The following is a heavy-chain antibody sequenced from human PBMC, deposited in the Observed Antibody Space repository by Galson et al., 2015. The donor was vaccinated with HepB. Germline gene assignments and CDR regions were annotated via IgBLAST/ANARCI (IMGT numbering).Heavy chain of an antibody. D-gene: IGHD2-2*01. CDR2: IYWDDDK. Sequence: PALVKPTQTLTLTCTFSGFSLTTSGVGVGWIRQPPGKAPEFLALIYWDDDKRYRPSLESRLTITKDTSKNQVVLTMTNMDPVDTATYYCAHSYCTSSTCRSIDYWGQGTLVTVST. J-gene: IGHJ4*02. CDR1: GFSLTTSGVG. CDR3: AHSYCTSSTCRSIDY. V-gene: IGHV2-5*02.